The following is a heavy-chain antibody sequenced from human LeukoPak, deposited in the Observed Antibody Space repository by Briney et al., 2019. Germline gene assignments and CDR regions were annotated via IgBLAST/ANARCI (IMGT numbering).Heavy chain of an antibody. CDR1: GGSISSYY. CDR2: IYYSGST. D-gene: IGHD2-15*01. V-gene: IGHV4-59*01. Sequence: MASETLSLTCTVSGGSISSYYWSWIRQPPGKGLEWIGYIYYSGSTNYNPSLKSRVTISVDTSKNQFSLKLSSVTAADTAVYYCASFGYCSGGSCCDIDYWGQGTLVTVSS. CDR3: ASFGYCSGGSCCDIDY. J-gene: IGHJ4*02.